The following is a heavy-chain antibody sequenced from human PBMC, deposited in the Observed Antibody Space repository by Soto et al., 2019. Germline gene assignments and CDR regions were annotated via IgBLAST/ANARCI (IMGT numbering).Heavy chain of an antibody. D-gene: IGHD4-17*01. CDR2: VSGSGGST. CDR1: GFAFSIYA. Sequence: GGSLRLSCAASGFAFSIYAMSWVRQAPGKGLEWVASVSGSGGSTYSADSVKGRFTISRDNSKIMVYLQMNSLRAEDTAIYYCAKCDGDYLYYYSGMDVCGDGTTVTVSS. V-gene: IGHV3-23*01. CDR3: AKCDGDYLYYYSGMDV. J-gene: IGHJ6*04.